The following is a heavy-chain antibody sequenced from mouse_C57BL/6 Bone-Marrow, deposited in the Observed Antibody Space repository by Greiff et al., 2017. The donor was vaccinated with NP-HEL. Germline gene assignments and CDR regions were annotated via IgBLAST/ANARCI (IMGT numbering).Heavy chain of an antibody. CDR1: GYTFTDYY. Sequence: QVQLQQSGPELVKPGASVKISCKASGYTFTDYYINWVKQRPGQGLEWIGWIFPGSGSTYYNEKFKGKATLTVDKSSSTAYMLLSSLTSEDSAVYFCARVITTVVARRDFDYWGQGTTLTVSS. CDR3: ARVITTVVARRDFDY. J-gene: IGHJ2*01. D-gene: IGHD1-1*01. CDR2: IFPGSGST. V-gene: IGHV1-75*01.